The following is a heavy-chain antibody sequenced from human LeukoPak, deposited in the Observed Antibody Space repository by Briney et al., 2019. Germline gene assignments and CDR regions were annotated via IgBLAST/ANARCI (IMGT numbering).Heavy chain of an antibody. Sequence: SVKVSCKASGFTFTSSGVQWVRQARGQRLEWIGWIVVGSGDTSYAQKFQDRVTITRDMSTSTAYMELSSLRSEDTAVYYCAAEGSYYYDSSGYYQTWFDPWGQGTLITVSS. V-gene: IGHV1-58*01. D-gene: IGHD3-22*01. CDR1: GFTFTSSG. J-gene: IGHJ5*02. CDR3: AAEGSYYYDSSGYYQTWFDP. CDR2: IVVGSGDT.